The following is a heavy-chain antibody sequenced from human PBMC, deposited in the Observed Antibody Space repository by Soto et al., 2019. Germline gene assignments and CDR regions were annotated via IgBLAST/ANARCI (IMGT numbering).Heavy chain of an antibody. V-gene: IGHV3-64*01. Sequence: EVQLAESGGGMVQPGGSLRLSCVASGFTFSSYVMHWVRQAPGKGLEYVSSISSNGGTTYYGNSVKGRFTISRDNSKNTLYLQIGSLRDEDMAVYYCVRRVSGNYDYWGQGTLVTVSS. CDR1: GFTFSSYV. CDR2: ISSNGGTT. CDR3: VRRVSGNYDY. D-gene: IGHD1-7*01. J-gene: IGHJ4*02.